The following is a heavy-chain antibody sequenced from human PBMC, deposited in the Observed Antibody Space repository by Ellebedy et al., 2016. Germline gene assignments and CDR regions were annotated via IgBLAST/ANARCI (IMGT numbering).Heavy chain of an antibody. CDR1: GYSISSGYY. CDR2: IYHSGST. CDR3: ARGGYFDWLYYFDY. Sequence: SETLSLTXTVSGYSISSGYYWGWIRQPPGKGLECIGSIYHSGSTYYNPSLKSRVTISVDTSKNQFSLKLSSVTAADTAVYYCARGGYFDWLYYFDYWGQGTLVTVSS. J-gene: IGHJ4*02. V-gene: IGHV4-38-2*02. D-gene: IGHD3-9*01.